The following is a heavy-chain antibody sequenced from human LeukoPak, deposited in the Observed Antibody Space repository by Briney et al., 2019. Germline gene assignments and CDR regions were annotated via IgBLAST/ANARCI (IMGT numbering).Heavy chain of an antibody. CDR1: VFTFTSYI. D-gene: IGHD3-9*01. CDR2: MSSDGTSK. Sequence: GGSLRLSCAPSVFTFTSYILHWVRQAPRKELECVAGMSSDGTSKHYADSVKGRFTISRDNSKSTMYLQMNGLRAEDTAVYFCARDEGSFVGHRDHWGQGTLVTVSS. J-gene: IGHJ4*02. CDR3: ARDEGSFVGHRDH. V-gene: IGHV3-30-3*01.